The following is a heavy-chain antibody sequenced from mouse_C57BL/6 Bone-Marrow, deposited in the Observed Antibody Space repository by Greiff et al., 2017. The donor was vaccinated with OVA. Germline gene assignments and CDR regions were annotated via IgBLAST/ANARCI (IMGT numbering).Heavy chain of an antibody. CDR2: SRNKANDYTT. CDR3: ARDDYYCYIDD. Sequence: EVNVGESGGGLVQSGRSQRLSCATSGFTLSEFYMEWVRHAPGKGLEWIAASRNKANDYTTEYSASLKGRFIVSRDTSQSILYLQMTALRAEDTAIYYCARDDYYCYIDDWGTGTTVTVSS. J-gene: IGHJ1*03. CDR1: GFTLSEFY. V-gene: IGHV7-1*01.